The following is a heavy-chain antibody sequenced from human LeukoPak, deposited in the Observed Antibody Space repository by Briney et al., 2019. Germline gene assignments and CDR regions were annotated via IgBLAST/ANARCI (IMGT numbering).Heavy chain of an antibody. CDR2: IIPIFGTA. J-gene: IGHJ3*02. CDR1: GGTFSSYA. Sequence: ASVKVSCKASGGTFSSYAISWVRQAPGQGLEWMGGIIPIFGTANYAQKFQGRVTITADESTSTAYMELSSLRSEDTAVYYCARDPSPIQLRFFAFDIWGQGTMVTVSS. V-gene: IGHV1-69*13. D-gene: IGHD5-18*01. CDR3: ARDPSPIQLRFFAFDI.